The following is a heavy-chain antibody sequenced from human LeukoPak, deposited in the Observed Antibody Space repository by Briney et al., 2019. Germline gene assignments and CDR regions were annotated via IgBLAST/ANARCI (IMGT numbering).Heavy chain of an antibody. V-gene: IGHV3-72*01. J-gene: IGHJ3*02. CDR1: GFTFSDHY. D-gene: IGHD6-19*01. CDR2: TRNKANSYTT. CDR3: ARGGAEDSSGWGSLGAFDI. Sequence: PGGSLRLSCAASGFTFSDHYMDWVRQAPGKGLEWVGRTRNKANSYTTEYAASVKGRFTISRDDSKNSLYLQMNSLKTEDTAVYYCARGGAEDSSGWGSLGAFDIWGQGTMVTVSS.